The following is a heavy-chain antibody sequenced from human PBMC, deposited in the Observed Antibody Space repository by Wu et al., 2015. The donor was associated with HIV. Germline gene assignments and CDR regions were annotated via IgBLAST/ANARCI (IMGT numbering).Heavy chain of an antibody. CDR1: GYTFTGYY. CDR2: INPNSGGT. J-gene: IGHJ5*02. V-gene: IGHV1-2*02. CDR3: ARDQDSSWTGNWFDP. Sequence: QVQLVQSGAEVKKPGASVKVSCKASGYTFTGYYMHWVRQAPGQGLEWMGWINPNSGGTNYAQKFQGRVTMTRDTSISTAYMELSRLRSDDTAVYYCARDQDSSWTGNWFDPWGQGTLVTVSS. D-gene: IGHD6-13*01.